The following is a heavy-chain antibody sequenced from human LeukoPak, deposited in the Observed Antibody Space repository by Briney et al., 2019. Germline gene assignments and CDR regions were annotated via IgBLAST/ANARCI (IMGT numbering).Heavy chain of an antibody. CDR3: ATIRSRKWGFDY. CDR2: ISYDGSNE. V-gene: IGHV3-30*04. J-gene: IGHJ4*02. D-gene: IGHD1-26*01. CDR1: GFTFSSYV. Sequence: GGSLRLSCAASGFTFSSYVMHWVRQAPGKGLEWVAIISYDGSNEYYADSVKGRFTISRDNSKNTLYLQMNSLRAADTAVYYCATIRSRKWGFDYWGQGTLVTVSS.